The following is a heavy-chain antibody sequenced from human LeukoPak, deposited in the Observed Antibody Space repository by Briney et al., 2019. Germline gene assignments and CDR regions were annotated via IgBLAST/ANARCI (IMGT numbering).Heavy chain of an antibody. CDR3: ARVQARLRLGELSLSY. D-gene: IGHD3-16*02. Sequence: GASVKVACKASGYTFTSYYMHWLRQAPGQGLEWMGIINPSGGSTSYAQKFQGRVTMTRDTSTSTVYMELSSLRPEDTAVYYCARVQARLRLGELSLSYWGQGTLVTVSS. CDR1: GYTFTSYY. CDR2: INPSGGST. V-gene: IGHV1-46*01. J-gene: IGHJ4*02.